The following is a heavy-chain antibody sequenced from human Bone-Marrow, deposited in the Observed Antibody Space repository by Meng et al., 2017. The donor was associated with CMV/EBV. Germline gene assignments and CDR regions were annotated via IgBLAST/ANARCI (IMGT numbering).Heavy chain of an antibody. CDR2: INPNSGGT. Sequence: ASVKVSCKASGYTFTNYGITWVRQAPGQGLEWMGWINPNSGGTNYAQKFQGRVTMTRDTSISTAYMELSRLRSDDTAVYYCAREVVVVPADISGFDPWGQGTLVTVSS. CDR1: GYTFTNYG. J-gene: IGHJ5*02. D-gene: IGHD2-2*01. CDR3: AREVVVVPADISGFDP. V-gene: IGHV1-2*02.